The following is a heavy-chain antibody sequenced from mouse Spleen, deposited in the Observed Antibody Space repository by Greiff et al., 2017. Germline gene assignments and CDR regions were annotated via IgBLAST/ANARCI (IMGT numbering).Heavy chain of an antibody. J-gene: IGHJ3*01. CDR1: GYAFSSYW. D-gene: IGHD2-3*01. CDR3: ARSPDGYYVGFAY. CDR2: IYPGDGDT. V-gene: IGHV1-80*01. Sequence: QVQLQQSGAELVKPGASVKISCKASGYAFSSYWMNWVKQRPGKGLEWIGQIYPGDGDTNYNGKFKGKATLTADKSSSTAYMQLSSLTSEDSAVYFCARSPDGYYVGFAYWGQGTLVTVSA.